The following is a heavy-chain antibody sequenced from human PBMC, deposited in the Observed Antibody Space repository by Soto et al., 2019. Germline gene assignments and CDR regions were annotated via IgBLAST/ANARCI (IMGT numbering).Heavy chain of an antibody. CDR3: ARDGGSSYYYYYGMDV. CDR2: IYHSGST. CDR1: GGSISSGGYS. V-gene: IGHV4-30-2*01. J-gene: IGHJ6*02. D-gene: IGHD6-6*01. Sequence: QLQLQESGSGLVKPSQTLSLTCAVSGGSISSGGYSWSWIRQPPGKGLEWIGYIYHSGSTYYNPSLKSRVTISVDRSKNQFSLKLSSVTAADTAVYYCARDGGSSYYYYYGMDVRGQGTTVTVSS.